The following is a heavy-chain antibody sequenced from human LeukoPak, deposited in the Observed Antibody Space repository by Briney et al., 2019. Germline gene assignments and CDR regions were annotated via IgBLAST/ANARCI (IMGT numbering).Heavy chain of an antibody. J-gene: IGHJ6*02. Sequence: SETLSLTCAVYGGSFSAYYWSWIRQPPGKGLEWIGQINHSGSTNYNPSLKSRVTISVDTSKNHFSPKLSSVTAADTAVYYCARVYSVYYGMDVWGQGTTATVSS. CDR3: ARVYSVYYGMDV. V-gene: IGHV4-34*01. CDR2: INHSGST. D-gene: IGHD2-21*01. CDR1: GGSFSAYY.